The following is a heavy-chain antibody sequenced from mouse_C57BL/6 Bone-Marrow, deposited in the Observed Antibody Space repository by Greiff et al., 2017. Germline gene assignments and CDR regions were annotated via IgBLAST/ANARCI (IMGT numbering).Heavy chain of an antibody. J-gene: IGHJ1*03. CDR3: ARRFYFDV. Sequence: QVQLQQPGAELVRPGTSVKLSCKASGYTFTSYWMHWVKQRPGQGLEWIGVIDPSDSYTNYNQKFKGKATLTVDTSSNTAYMQLSSLTSEDSAVYYCARRFYFDVWGTGTTVTVSS. V-gene: IGHV1-59*01. CDR1: GYTFTSYW. CDR2: IDPSDSYT.